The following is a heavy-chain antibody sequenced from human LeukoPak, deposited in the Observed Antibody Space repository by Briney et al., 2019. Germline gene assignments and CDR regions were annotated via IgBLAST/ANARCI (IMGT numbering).Heavy chain of an antibody. CDR3: ASFLTAGMYSSSWYTPYYYYGMDV. V-gene: IGHV3-21*01. CDR2: ISSSSSYI. CDR1: GFTFSSYS. Sequence: PGGSLRLSCAASGFTFSSYSMNWVRQAPGKGLEWVSSISSSSSYIYYADSVKGRFTIPRDNAKNSLYLQMNSLGAEDTAVYYCASFLTAGMYSSSWYTPYYYYGMDVWGKGTTVAVSS. J-gene: IGHJ6*04. D-gene: IGHD6-13*01.